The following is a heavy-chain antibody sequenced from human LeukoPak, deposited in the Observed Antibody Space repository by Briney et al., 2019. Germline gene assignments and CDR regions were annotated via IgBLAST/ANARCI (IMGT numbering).Heavy chain of an antibody. CDR3: ARAPLEKSHKLDY. CDR1: GYTFTGYY. V-gene: IGHV1-2*02. CDR2: INPNSGGT. Sequence: GASVKVSCKASGYTFTGYYMHWVRQAPGQGLEWMGWINPNSGGTNYAQKFQGRVTMTRDTSISTAYMELSRLRSDDTAVYYCARAPLEKSHKLDYWGQGTLVTVSS. J-gene: IGHJ4*02.